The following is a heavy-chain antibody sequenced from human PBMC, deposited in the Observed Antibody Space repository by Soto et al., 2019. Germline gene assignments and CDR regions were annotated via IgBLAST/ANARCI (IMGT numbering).Heavy chain of an antibody. CDR2: ISGSGGST. D-gene: IGHD6-13*01. J-gene: IGHJ4*02. V-gene: IGHV3-23*01. Sequence: GGSLRLSCAASGFTFSSYAMSWVRQAPGKGLEWVSAISGSGGSTYYADSVKGRFTISRDNSKNTLYLQMNSLRAEDTAVYYCAKGHRIAAAGTGSRFDYWGQGTLVTVSS. CDR3: AKGHRIAAAGTGSRFDY. CDR1: GFTFSSYA.